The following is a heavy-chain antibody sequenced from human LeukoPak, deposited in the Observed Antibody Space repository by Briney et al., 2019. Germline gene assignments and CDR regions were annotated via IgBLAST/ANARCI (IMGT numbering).Heavy chain of an antibody. CDR1: GFTFSGYG. D-gene: IGHD3-16*01. V-gene: IGHV3-23*01. J-gene: IGHJ4*02. CDR3: AREVRGDYFDF. CDR2: ISGSGGST. Sequence: PGGSLRLSCAASGFTFSGYGMSWVRQAPGKGLEWVSAISGSGGSTYYADSVKGRFTISRDNSKNTLYLQMNSLRADDTAVYYCAREVRGDYFDFWGQGTLVTVSS.